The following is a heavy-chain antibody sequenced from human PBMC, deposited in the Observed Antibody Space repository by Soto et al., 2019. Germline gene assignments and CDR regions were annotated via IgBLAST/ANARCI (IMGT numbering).Heavy chain of an antibody. CDR3: AKDVRYCDTTRWAWCALEI. CDR1: GFTFDDYA. V-gene: IGHV3-9*01. CDR2: ISWNSGNI. J-gene: IGHJ3*02. D-gene: IGHD2-2*01. Sequence: EVQLVESGGALVQPGRSLTRSCAASGFTFDDYAMHWVRQAPGKGLERVSSISWNSGNIDYADSVKGRFTISRDNAKNSLYLQMNTLRAEDTALYYCAKDVRYCDTTRWAWCALEIWGQGSMVTGSS.